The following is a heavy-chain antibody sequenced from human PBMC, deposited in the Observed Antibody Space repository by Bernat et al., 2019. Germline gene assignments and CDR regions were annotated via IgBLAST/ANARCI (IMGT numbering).Heavy chain of an antibody. CDR1: GSTFSSYS. J-gene: IGHJ1*01. Sequence: EVQLVESGGGLVKPGGSLRLSCAASGSTFSSYSMNWVRQAPGKGLEWVSSISSSSSYIYYADSVKGRFTISRDNAKNSLYLQMNSLRAEDTAVYYCARDCSGGSCLLQHWGQGTLVTVSS. CDR2: ISSSSSYI. CDR3: ARDCSGGSCLLQH. V-gene: IGHV3-21*01. D-gene: IGHD2-15*01.